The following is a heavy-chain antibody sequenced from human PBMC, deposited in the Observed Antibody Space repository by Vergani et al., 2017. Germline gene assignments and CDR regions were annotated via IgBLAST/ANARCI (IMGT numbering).Heavy chain of an antibody. CDR1: GYTFTRYA. D-gene: IGHD3-22*01. Sequence: QVQLVQSGSELKKPGASVKISCKASGYTFTRYAINWVRQAPGQGLEWMGWINTTTGNPTYAQGFTGRFVFSLDTSVTAAYLQINSLKSEDSALYYCARVLNGYDSCGSLGNWVPGSLLTVYS. J-gene: IGHJ4*02. CDR2: INTTTGNP. V-gene: IGHV7-4-1*02. CDR3: ARVLNGYDSCGSLGN.